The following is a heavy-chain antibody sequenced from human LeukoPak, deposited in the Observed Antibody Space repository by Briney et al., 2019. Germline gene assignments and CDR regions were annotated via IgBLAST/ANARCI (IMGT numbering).Heavy chain of an antibody. V-gene: IGHV3-23*01. D-gene: IGHD3-22*01. CDR2: ITGSGDST. J-gene: IGHJ4*02. Sequence: GGSLRLSCAASRFTFSSYAMSWVRQAPGKGLEWVSAITGSGDSTYYADSVKGRFTISRDNSNNTLYLQMNSLRAEDTAVYYCAKHDDSSFGDYWGQGTLVTVSS. CDR1: RFTFSSYA. CDR3: AKHDDSSFGDY.